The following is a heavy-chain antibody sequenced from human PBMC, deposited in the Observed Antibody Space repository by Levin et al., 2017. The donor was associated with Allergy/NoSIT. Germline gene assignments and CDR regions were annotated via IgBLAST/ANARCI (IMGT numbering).Heavy chain of an antibody. V-gene: IGHV3-23*01. CDR2: IRPSCKTT. Sequence: PGGSLRLSCVASGFPFSRSALIWVRPAPGKGLEWVSGIRPSCKTTYYAYSVKGRFTISRDNSKNTLYLQMNSLRADDTAVYYCAKGQFLQLAYNDIWGQGTMVTVSS. J-gene: IGHJ3*02. D-gene: IGHD6-13*01. CDR1: GFPFSRSA. CDR3: AKGQFLQLAYNDI.